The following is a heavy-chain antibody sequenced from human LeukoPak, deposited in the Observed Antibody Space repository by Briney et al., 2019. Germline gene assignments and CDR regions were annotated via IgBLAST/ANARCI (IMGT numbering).Heavy chain of an antibody. CDR2: INSESSYI. V-gene: IGHV3-21*01. CDR1: GFAFSTYS. CDR3: ARIGGGAGYKSNYYMDV. Sequence: PGGSLRLSCAASGFAFSTYSMNWVRQAPGKGLEWVSAINSESSYIYYADSVKGRFTISRDNAKKSLYLQMNSLRAEDTAVYFCARIGGGAGYKSNYYMDVWGRGTMVTVSS. J-gene: IGHJ6*03. D-gene: IGHD5-24*01.